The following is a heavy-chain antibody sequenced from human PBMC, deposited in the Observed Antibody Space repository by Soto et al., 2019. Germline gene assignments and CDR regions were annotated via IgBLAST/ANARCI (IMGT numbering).Heavy chain of an antibody. J-gene: IGHJ6*02. CDR1: GFTFTNYA. V-gene: IGHV1-3*01. Sequence: QVQLVQSGAEVKEPGASVRVSCKASGFTFTNYAILWVRQAPGHRLEWMGGINAGNGNTKYSQKFQGRVTLDRDTSASTAYMELSSLRSEDTAVYYCAREITMVRGVILFNGMDVWGQGTTVTVSS. CDR3: AREITMVRGVILFNGMDV. D-gene: IGHD3-10*01. CDR2: INAGNGNT.